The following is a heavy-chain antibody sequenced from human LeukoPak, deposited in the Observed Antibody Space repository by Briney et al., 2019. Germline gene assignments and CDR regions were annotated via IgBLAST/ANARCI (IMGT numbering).Heavy chain of an antibody. CDR2: IYWDDDK. Sequence: SGPTLVKPTQTLTLTCTFSGFSLSTSGVGVGRIRQPPGKALEWLALIYWDDDKRYSPALKSTLTITTATSKNQVVLTMTNMDPVDTATYYCAHRRVPYSSGWYWFDPWGQGTLVTVSS. V-gene: IGHV2-5*02. J-gene: IGHJ5*02. CDR1: GFSLSTSGVG. D-gene: IGHD6-19*01. CDR3: AHRRVPYSSGWYWFDP.